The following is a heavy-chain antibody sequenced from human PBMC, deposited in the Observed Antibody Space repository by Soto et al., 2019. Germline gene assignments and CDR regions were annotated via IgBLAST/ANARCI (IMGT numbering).Heavy chain of an antibody. Sequence: GGSLRLSCAASGFTVSRNYMSWVRQDPGKGLEWVSVIYRGGSTYYADSVKGRFTISRDNSKNTLYLQMNSLRAEDTAVYYCARMESIGDAFDIWGQGTMVTVSS. V-gene: IGHV3-53*01. D-gene: IGHD1-1*01. J-gene: IGHJ3*02. CDR3: ARMESIGDAFDI. CDR2: IYRGGST. CDR1: GFTVSRNY.